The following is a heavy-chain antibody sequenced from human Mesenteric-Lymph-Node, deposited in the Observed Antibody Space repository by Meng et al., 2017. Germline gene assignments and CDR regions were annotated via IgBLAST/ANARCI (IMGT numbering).Heavy chain of an antibody. CDR3: TTKDELYSGGWVTYDH. CDR2: IKSKTNGETT. D-gene: IGHD6-19*01. Sequence: GESLKISCTASGLTFSNAWMTWVRQAPGKGLEWVGRIKSKTNGETTDYAAPVKGRFTISRDDSKNTLYLQMNSLKTEDTAVYYCTTKDELYSGGWVTYDHWGQGTLVTVSS. CDR1: GLTFSNAW. V-gene: IGHV3-15*01. J-gene: IGHJ4*02.